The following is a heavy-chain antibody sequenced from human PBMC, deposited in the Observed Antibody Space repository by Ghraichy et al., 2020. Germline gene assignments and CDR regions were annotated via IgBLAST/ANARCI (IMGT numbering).Heavy chain of an antibody. Sequence: GGSLRLSCAASVFTVLINYMSWVPQTPGKGLECLSVIYIGCSTYYADSLKGLFTISRDNSKNTLYLQMNSLRAEDTAVYYCARSSGGAWDYWGQGTLVTVSS. CDR2: IYIGCST. CDR3: ARSSGGAWDY. J-gene: IGHJ4*02. D-gene: IGHD6-25*01. V-gene: IGHV3-53*01. CDR1: VFTVLINY.